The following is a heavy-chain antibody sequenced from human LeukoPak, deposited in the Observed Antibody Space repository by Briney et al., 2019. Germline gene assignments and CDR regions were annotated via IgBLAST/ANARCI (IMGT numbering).Heavy chain of an antibody. CDR3: AKRRGNTVTLWYFDF. V-gene: IGHV3-23*01. D-gene: IGHD4-11*01. CDR2: ISGSGGST. J-gene: IGHJ4*02. CDR1: GFTFSSYG. Sequence: QPGRSLRLSCAASGFTFSSYGMHWVRQAPGKGLEWVSGISGSGGSTSYADSVKGRITISRDNSKNTLYLQMNSLRAEDTAVYYCAKRRGNTVTLWYFDFWGQGTLVTVSS.